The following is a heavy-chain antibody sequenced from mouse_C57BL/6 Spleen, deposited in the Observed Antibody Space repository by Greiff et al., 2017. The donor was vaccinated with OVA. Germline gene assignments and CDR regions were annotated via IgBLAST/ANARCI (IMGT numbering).Heavy chain of an antibody. CDR1: GFTFSDAW. Sequence: VQLKQSGGGLVQPGGSMKLSCAASGFTFSDAWMDWVRQSPEKGLEWVAEIRNKANNHATYYAESVKGRFTISRDDSKSSVYLQMNSLRAEATGIYYGTRPGYYGSSYGFAYWGQGTLVTVSA. D-gene: IGHD1-1*01. CDR2: IRNKANNHAT. J-gene: IGHJ3*01. V-gene: IGHV6-6*01. CDR3: TRPGYYGSSYGFAY.